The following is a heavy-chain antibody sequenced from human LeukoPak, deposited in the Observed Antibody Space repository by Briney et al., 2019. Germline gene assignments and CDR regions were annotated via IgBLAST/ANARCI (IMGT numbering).Heavy chain of an antibody. CDR2: IYPGDSDT. CDR1: GYNFTTYW. CDR3: ARSITIFGVVTPYYFDY. D-gene: IGHD3-3*01. J-gene: IGHJ4*02. Sequence: GSLKISCKASGYNFTTYWIGWVRQMPGKGLEWMGIIYPGDSDTRYSPSFQGQVTISADKSISTAYLQWSSLKASDTAMYYCARSITIFGVVTPYYFDYWGQGTLVTVSS. V-gene: IGHV5-51*01.